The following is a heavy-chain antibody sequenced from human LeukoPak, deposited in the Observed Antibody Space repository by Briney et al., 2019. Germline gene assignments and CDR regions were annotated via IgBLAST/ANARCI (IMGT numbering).Heavy chain of an antibody. Sequence: PSETLSLTCTVSGGSISSSSYYWGWIRQPPGKGLEWIGSIYYSGSTYYNPSLKSRVTISVDTSKNQFSLKLSSVTAAHTAAYYCARLVDTAMVDYWGQGTMVTVSS. V-gene: IGHV4-39*01. CDR1: GGSISSSSYY. CDR3: ARLVDTAMVDY. D-gene: IGHD5-18*01. CDR2: IYYSGST. J-gene: IGHJ4*02.